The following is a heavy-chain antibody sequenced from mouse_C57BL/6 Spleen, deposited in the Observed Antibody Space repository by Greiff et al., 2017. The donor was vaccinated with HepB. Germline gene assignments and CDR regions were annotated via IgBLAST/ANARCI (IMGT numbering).Heavy chain of an antibody. V-gene: IGHV5-16*01. CDR2: INYDGSST. J-gene: IGHJ2*01. Sequence: EVMLVESEGGLVQPGSSMKLSCTASGFTFSDYYMAWVRQVPEKGLEWVANINYDGSSTYYLDSLKSRFIISRDNAKNILYLQMSSLKSEDTATYYCAREDYGSYYFDYWGQGTTLTVSS. CDR3: AREDYGSYYFDY. CDR1: GFTFSDYY. D-gene: IGHD1-1*01.